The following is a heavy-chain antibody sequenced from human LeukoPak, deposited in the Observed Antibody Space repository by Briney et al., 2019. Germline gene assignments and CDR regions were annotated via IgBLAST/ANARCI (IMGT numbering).Heavy chain of an antibody. CDR3: ARVSGRFTWYFDL. J-gene: IGHJ2*01. CDR2: IYHSGST. CDR1: GFTFSSYG. Sequence: GSLRLSCAASGFTFSSYGMSWVRQAPGKGLEWFGIIYHSGSTYYNPSLKSRVTISVDTSKNQFSLKLSSVTAADTAVYYCARVSGRFTWYFDLWGRGTLVTVSS. V-gene: IGHV4-38-2*01.